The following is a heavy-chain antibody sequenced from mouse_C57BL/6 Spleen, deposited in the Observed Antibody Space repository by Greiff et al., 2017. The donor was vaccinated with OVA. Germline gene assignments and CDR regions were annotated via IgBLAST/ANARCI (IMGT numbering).Heavy chain of an antibody. CDR2: IDPETGGT. J-gene: IGHJ3*01. D-gene: IGHD2-5*01. V-gene: IGHV1-15*01. CDR3: TRSNYSNYLSWFAY. CDR1: GYTFTDYE. Sequence: VKLQESGAELVRPGASVTLSCKASGYTFTDYEMHWVKQTPVHGLEWIGAIDPETGGTAYNQKFKGKAILTADKSSSTAYMELRSLTSEDSAVYYCTRSNYSNYLSWFAYWGQGTLVTVSA.